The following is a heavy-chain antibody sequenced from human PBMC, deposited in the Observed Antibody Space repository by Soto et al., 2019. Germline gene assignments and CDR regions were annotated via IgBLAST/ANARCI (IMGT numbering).Heavy chain of an antibody. CDR1: GFTFSSYS. D-gene: IGHD5-18*01. J-gene: IGHJ3*02. CDR3: ARDYGYAFDI. Sequence: PGGSLRLSCAASGFTFSSYSMNWVRQAPGKGLEWVSYIISSSTIYYADSVKGRFTISRDNAKNSLHLQMNSLTDEDTAVYYCARDYGYAFDIWGQGTMVTVS. V-gene: IGHV3-48*02. CDR2: IISSSTI.